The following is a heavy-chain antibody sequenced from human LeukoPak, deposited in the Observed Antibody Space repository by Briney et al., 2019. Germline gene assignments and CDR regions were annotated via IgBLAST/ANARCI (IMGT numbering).Heavy chain of an antibody. D-gene: IGHD3-22*01. V-gene: IGHV4-59*08. Sequence: SETLSLTCTVSGGSISSYYWSWIRQPPGKGLEWIGYIYYSGSTNYNPSLKSRVTISVDTSKNQFSLKLSSVTAADTAVYYCATPGPYYYDSSGYYRWGQGTLVTVSS. J-gene: IGHJ4*02. CDR3: ATPGPYYYDSSGYYR. CDR1: GGSISSYY. CDR2: IYYSGST.